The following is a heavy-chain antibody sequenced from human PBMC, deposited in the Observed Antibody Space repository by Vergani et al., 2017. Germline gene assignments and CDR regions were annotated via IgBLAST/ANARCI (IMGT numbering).Heavy chain of an antibody. CDR2: IYYSGST. J-gene: IGHJ6*03. Sequence: QVQLQESGPGLVKPSETLSLTCTVSGGSISSYYWSWIRQPPGKGLEWIGYIYYSGSTNYNPSLKSRVTLSVDTSKNQFSLKLSSVTAADTAVYYCARVRRAGTNYMDVWGKGTTVTVSS. V-gene: IGHV4-59*01. CDR1: GGSISSYY. D-gene: IGHD6-13*01. CDR3: ARVRRAGTNYMDV.